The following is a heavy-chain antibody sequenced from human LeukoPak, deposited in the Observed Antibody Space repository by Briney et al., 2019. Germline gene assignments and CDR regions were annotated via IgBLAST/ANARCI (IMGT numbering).Heavy chain of an antibody. V-gene: IGHV4-31*03. CDR3: ARVGSPITAFFDC. CDR1: GGSISSGDYY. CDR2: IYYSGTT. D-gene: IGHD5-18*01. Sequence: SQTLSLTCTVSGGSISSGDYYWSWIRQHPMKGLEWIGYIYYSGTTYYNPSPESRVTISVDTSKNQFSLKLSSMTAADTAVYYCARVGSPITAFFDCWGQGTLVSVSS. J-gene: IGHJ4*02.